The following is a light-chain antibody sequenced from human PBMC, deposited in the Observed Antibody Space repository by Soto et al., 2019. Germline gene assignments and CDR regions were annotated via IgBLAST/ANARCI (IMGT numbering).Light chain of an antibody. CDR2: DAS. V-gene: IGKV3-11*01. CDR3: QQGTDWPPGT. CDR1: QSVSSY. Sequence: EIVLTQSPATLSLSPGERATLSCRASQSVSSYLAWYQQKPGQAPRLLIYDASNRATGIPARFSGSGSGTDFTLTISSLEPEDFAVYYCQQGTDWPPGTFGQGTKVDIK. J-gene: IGKJ1*01.